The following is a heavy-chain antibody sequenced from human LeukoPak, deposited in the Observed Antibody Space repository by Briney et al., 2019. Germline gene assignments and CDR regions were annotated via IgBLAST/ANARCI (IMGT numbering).Heavy chain of an antibody. V-gene: IGHV1-2*04. CDR2: INPNSGGT. J-gene: IGHJ4*02. CDR1: GYTFTGYY. CDR3: ARQTTVTTFDY. Sequence: ASVKVSCKASGYTFTGYYMHWVRQAPGQGLEWMGWINPNSGGTNYAQKFQGWVTMTRDTSISTAYMELSRLRSDDTAVYYCARQTTVTTFDYWSQGTLVTVSS. D-gene: IGHD4-17*01.